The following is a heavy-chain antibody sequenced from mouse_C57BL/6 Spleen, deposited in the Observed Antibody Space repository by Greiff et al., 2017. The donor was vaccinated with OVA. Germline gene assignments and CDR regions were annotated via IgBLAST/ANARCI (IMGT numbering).Heavy chain of an antibody. CDR3: ARTSSYYGSSYFDY. CDR2: IWTGGGT. J-gene: IGHJ2*01. Sequence: VMLVESGPGLVAPSQSLSITCTVSGFSLTSYAISWVRQPPGKGLEWLGVIWTGGGTNYNSALKSRLSISKDNSKSQVFLKMNSLQTDDTARYXGARTSSYYGSSYFDYWGQGTTLTVSS. D-gene: IGHD1-1*01. V-gene: IGHV2-9-1*01. CDR1: GFSLTSYA.